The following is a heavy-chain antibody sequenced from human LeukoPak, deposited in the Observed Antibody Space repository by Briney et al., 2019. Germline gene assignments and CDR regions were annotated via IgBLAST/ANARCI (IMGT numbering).Heavy chain of an antibody. CDR2: IYTSGST. J-gene: IGHJ3*02. D-gene: IGHD3-22*01. Sequence: PSQTLSLTCTVSGGFISSGSYYWSWIRQPAGKGLEWIGRIYTSGSTNYNPSLKSRVTISVDTSKNQFSLKLSSVTAADTAVYYCARDQDIYDSSGTAPAFDIWGQGTMVTVSS. V-gene: IGHV4-61*02. CDR1: GGFISSGSYY. CDR3: ARDQDIYDSSGTAPAFDI.